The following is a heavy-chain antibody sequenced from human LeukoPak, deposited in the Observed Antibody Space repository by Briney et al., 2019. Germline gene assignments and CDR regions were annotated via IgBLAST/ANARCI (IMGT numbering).Heavy chain of an antibody. V-gene: IGHV4-34*01. CDR1: GGSFSGYQ. J-gene: IGHJ6*02. D-gene: IGHD4-17*01. Sequence: SETLSLTCAVYGGSFSGYQWTWIRQPPGRGLEWIGEINQSGSTNYTPSLKSRVTISKDTSKNQFSLKLTSVTAADTAVYYCARLVVVTTVIDYYYYGMDVWGQGTTVTVSS. CDR2: INQSGST. CDR3: ARLVVVTTVIDYYYYGMDV.